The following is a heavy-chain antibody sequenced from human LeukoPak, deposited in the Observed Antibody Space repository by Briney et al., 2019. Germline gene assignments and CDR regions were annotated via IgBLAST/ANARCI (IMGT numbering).Heavy chain of an antibody. CDR1: GGTYNNYA. CDR2: ILPVFGTS. J-gene: IGHJ6*03. Sequence: VASVKVSCKASGGTYNNYAITWVRQAPGQGLEWVGGILPVFGTSNYAQRFQGRVTIPADESTGTTYMELSSLTSEDTAVYYCARDHRGFYYGSGNYYYLDVWGKGTTVTVSS. V-gene: IGHV1-69*13. CDR3: ARDHRGFYYGSGNYYYLDV. D-gene: IGHD3-10*01.